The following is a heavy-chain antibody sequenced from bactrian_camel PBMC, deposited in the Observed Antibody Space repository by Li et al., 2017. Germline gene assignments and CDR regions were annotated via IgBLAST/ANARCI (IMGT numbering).Heavy chain of an antibody. V-gene: IGHV3S31*01. CDR1: AFLYSHNC. D-gene: IGHD5*01. Sequence: VQLVESGGASVQAGGSLTLSCAASAFLYSHNCLGWFRQAPGKGLEWVSRINNGGGSTYYADSLKGRFTISRDNAKNTLYLQLNSLQTEDTAMYYCLSSLGSDEGYWGQGTQVTVS. J-gene: IGHJ4*01. CDR2: INNGGGST. CDR3: LSSLGSDEGY.